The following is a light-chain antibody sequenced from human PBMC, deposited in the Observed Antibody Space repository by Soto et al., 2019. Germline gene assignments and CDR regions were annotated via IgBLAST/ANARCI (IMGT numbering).Light chain of an antibody. V-gene: IGKV3-20*01. CDR2: SAS. J-gene: IGKJ5*01. CDR1: ESVTSSH. Sequence: EIVLTQSPDTLCLSPGERATLSCRASESVTSSHIAWYQQKPGQAPRLLIYSASSRATGIPDRFSGSGSGTDFTLTIRTLEPEDFAVYCCQYYGSTRNTFGQGTRLEIK. CDR3: QYYGSTRNT.